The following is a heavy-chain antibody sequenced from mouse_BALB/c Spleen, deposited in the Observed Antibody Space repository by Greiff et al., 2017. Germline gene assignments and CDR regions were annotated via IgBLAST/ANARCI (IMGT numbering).Heavy chain of an antibody. CDR2: ISCYNGAT. Sequence: LVKTGASVKISCKASGYSFTGYYMHWVKQSHGKSLEWIGYISCYNGATSYNQKFKGKATFTVDTSSSTAYMQFNSLTSEDSAVYYCAREGTTATHYFGYWGQGTTLTVSS. J-gene: IGHJ2*01. CDR3: AREGTTATHYFGY. D-gene: IGHD1-2*01. CDR1: GYSFTGYY. V-gene: IGHV1S34*01.